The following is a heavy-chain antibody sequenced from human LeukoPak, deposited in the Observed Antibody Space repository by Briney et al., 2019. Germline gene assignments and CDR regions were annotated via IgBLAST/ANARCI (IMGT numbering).Heavy chain of an antibody. J-gene: IGHJ4*02. CDR1: GVPRSSYT. CDR2: ISDSCGNT. D-gene: IGHD2-21*01. CDR3: AKKIPFDS. Sequence: GGSLALDCTVSGVPRSSYTMSCGRQPPEQGLEWVSSISDSCGNTYYAHSVRGRFTISRDNSKNTLYLQMNSLSAEDMALYCCAKKIPFDSWGQGTLVSVSS. V-gene: IGHV3-23*01.